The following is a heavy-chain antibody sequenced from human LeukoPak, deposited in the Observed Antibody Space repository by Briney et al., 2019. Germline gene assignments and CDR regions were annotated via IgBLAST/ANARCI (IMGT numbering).Heavy chain of an antibody. V-gene: IGHV3-23*01. CDR2: ISGSGGST. D-gene: IGHD3-22*01. CDR3: AKGLGPITMTVVVTNVS. Sequence: PGGSLRLSCAASGFSFSSYAMSWVRQAPGKGLEWVSAISGSGGSTYYADSVKGRFTISRDNSKNTLYLQMNSLRAEDTAVYYCAKGLGPITMTVVVTNVSWGQGTLVTVSS. CDR1: GFSFSSYA. J-gene: IGHJ4*02.